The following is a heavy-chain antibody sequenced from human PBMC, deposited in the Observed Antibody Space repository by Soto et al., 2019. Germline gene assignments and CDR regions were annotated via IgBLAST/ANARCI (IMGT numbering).Heavy chain of an antibody. CDR3: ARAFTLGRNCNYYYYMDV. CDR1: GGSFSGYY. J-gene: IGHJ6*03. CDR2: INHSGST. V-gene: IGHV4-34*01. D-gene: IGHD2-15*01. Sequence: QVQLQQWGAGLLKPSETLSLTCAVYGGSFSGYYWSWIRQPPGKGLEWIGEINHSGSTNYNPSLKSRVTISVDTANSQVSLKLSSVTAADTAVYYCARAFTLGRNCNYYYYMDVLGKGTTVTVSS.